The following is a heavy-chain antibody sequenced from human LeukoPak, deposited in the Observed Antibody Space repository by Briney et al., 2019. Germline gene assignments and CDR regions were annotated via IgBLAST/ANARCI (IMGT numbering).Heavy chain of an antibody. CDR2: INPNSGGT. CDR3: ARDLGWGGEEAFDI. V-gene: IGHV1-2*02. J-gene: IGHJ3*02. Sequence: ASMKVSCKASGYTFTGYFIHWVRQAPGQGLEWMGCINPNSGGTNYAQNFQGRVTMTRDTSTSIAYMELSRLRSDDTAVYYCARDLGWGGEEAFDIWGQGTMVTVSS. D-gene: IGHD2-21*01. CDR1: GYTFTGYF.